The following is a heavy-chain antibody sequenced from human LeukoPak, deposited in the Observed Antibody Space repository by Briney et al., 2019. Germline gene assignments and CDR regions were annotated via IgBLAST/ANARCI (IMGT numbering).Heavy chain of an antibody. J-gene: IGHJ4*02. CDR1: GCTFSSYC. Sequence: PGGSLRLSCAASGCTFSSYCMSWVRQAPGKGLEWVADIKQAGSEKYNVDSVKGRFTISRDNAKNSLYLQMNSLRAEDTAVYYCVKLVGVGELFWGHFLEDFWGQGTLVTVSS. CDR3: VKLVGVGELFWGHFLEDF. CDR2: IKQAGSEK. D-gene: IGHD3-10*01. V-gene: IGHV3-7*03.